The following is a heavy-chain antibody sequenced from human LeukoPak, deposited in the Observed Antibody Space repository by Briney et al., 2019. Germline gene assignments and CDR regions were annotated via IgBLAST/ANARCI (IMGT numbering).Heavy chain of an antibody. CDR3: AGLVGRYSSGLYYYYFDY. V-gene: IGHV4-4*02. CDR1: GDSINSLDL. CDR2: MYLSGTT. J-gene: IGHJ4*02. Sequence: SETLSLTCTVSGDSINSLDLWGWVRQPPGKGLEWIGEMYLSGTTHSNPSVKSRVTISIDKSKNQFFLDLSSVTAADTAVYYCAGLVGRYSSGLYYYYFDYWGQGTLVTVSS. D-gene: IGHD3-22*01.